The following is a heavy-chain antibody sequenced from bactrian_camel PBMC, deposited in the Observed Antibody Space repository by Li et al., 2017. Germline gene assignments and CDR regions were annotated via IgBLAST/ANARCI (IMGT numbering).Heavy chain of an antibody. J-gene: IGHJ4*01. CDR3: APDPRGSAF. Sequence: EVQLVESGGGLVQPGGSLRLSCAASGFTFSSYDMSWVRQAPGKGLEWISGIDRRGFSTDYADSVKGRFTMSRDNAKNTLYLQINNLKTEDTAVYYCAPDPRGSAFWGQGTQVTFS. D-gene: IGHD5*01. CDR1: GFTFSSYD. CDR2: IDRRGFST. V-gene: IGHV3S40*01.